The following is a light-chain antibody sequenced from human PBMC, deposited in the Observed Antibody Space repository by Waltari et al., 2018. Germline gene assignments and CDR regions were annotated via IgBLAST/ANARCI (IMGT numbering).Light chain of an antibody. Sequence: DIVMTQSPDSLTVSLGERATINCKSSKIVFYSPNNKNYLAWYQQKRGQPPKVLIYWASTRESGVPDRFSGSGSGTDFTLTISSLQAEDVAVYYCQQYSSTPPTFGQGTKVDIK. J-gene: IGKJ1*01. V-gene: IGKV4-1*01. CDR2: WAS. CDR3: QQYSSTPPT. CDR1: KIVFYSPNNKNY.